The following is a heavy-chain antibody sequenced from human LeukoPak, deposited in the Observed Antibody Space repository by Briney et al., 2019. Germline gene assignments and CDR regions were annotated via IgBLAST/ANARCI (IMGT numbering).Heavy chain of an antibody. D-gene: IGHD5-12*01. CDR1: AGSISSSSHH. CDR2: IYYGRTT. CDR3: VRHDGRGGATMGALDS. J-gene: IGHJ4*02. Sequence: SETLSLTCTDSAGSISSSSHHWGWIRQSPGKGLEWIGSIYYGRTTYYNPSLNSRVTISVVTSKNQFSLQLNSVTAADTAVYYCVRHDGRGGATMGALDSWGQGSLVTVSS. V-gene: IGHV4-39*01.